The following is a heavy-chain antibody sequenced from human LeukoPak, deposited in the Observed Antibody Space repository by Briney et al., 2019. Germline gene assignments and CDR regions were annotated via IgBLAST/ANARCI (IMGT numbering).Heavy chain of an antibody. CDR1: GGSISSYY. V-gene: IGHV4-59*01. J-gene: IGHJ3*02. Sequence: SETLSLTCTVSGGSISSYYWSWIRQPPGKGLEWIGYIYYSGSTNYNPSLKSRVTISVDTSKNQSSLKLSSVTAADTAVYYCARVSPPYSSGSLAFDIWGQGTMVTVSS. CDR2: IYYSGST. CDR3: ARVSPPYSSGSLAFDI. D-gene: IGHD6-19*01.